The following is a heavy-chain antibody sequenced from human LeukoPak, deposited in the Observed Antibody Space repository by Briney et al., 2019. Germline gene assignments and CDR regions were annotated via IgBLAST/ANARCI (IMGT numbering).Heavy chain of an antibody. CDR3: AREGYGLYWFDP. D-gene: IGHD5-18*01. CDR2: INHSGST. J-gene: IGHJ5*02. V-gene: IGHV4-34*01. CDR1: GGSFSGYY. Sequence: SETLSLTCAVYGGSFSGYYWSWIRQPPGKGLEWIGEINHSGSTNYNPSLKSRVTISVDTSKNQFSLKLSSVTAADTAAYYCAREGYGLYWFDPWGQGTLVTVSS.